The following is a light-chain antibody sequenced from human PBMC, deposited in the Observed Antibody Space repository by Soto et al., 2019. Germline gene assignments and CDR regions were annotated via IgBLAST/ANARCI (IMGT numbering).Light chain of an antibody. V-gene: IGLV2-14*01. CDR2: EVS. CDR1: ASDVGGYNY. J-gene: IGLJ3*02. Sequence: QSALTQPASVSGSFGQSITISCTGTASDVGGYNYVSWYQQHPGKAPKVLIYEVSIRPSGVSTRFSGSKSGNTASLSISGLQAEDEADYYCSSYRSTNTVLFGGGTKLTVL. CDR3: SSYRSTNTVL.